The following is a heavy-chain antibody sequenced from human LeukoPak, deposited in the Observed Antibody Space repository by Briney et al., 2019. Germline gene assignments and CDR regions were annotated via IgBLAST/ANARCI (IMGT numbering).Heavy chain of an antibody. CDR1: GFTFSSYG. CDR3: AKLGHSSGWSPGGMDV. D-gene: IGHD6-19*01. Sequence: GGSLRLSCAASGFTFSSYGMHWVRQAPGKGLEWVAVISYDGSNKYYADSVKGRFTISRDSSKNTLYLQMNSLRAEDTAVYYCAKLGHSSGWSPGGMDVWGQGTTVTVSS. V-gene: IGHV3-30*18. J-gene: IGHJ6*02. CDR2: ISYDGSNK.